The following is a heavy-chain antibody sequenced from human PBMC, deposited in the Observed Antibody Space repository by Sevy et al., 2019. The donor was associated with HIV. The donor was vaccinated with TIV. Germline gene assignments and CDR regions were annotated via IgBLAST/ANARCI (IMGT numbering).Heavy chain of an antibody. CDR3: TRDSVFSRARAATRDYFDY. Sequence: CLRLSCTASGFTFGDYAMSWVRQAPGKGLEWVGFIRSNAYGGTTEYAASVKGRFTISRDDSKSIAYLQMNSLKTEDTAAYDCTRDSVFSRARAATRDYFDYWGQGTMVTVSS. CDR2: IRSNAYGGTT. V-gene: IGHV3-49*04. D-gene: IGHD2-15*01. CDR1: GFTFGDYA. J-gene: IGHJ4*02.